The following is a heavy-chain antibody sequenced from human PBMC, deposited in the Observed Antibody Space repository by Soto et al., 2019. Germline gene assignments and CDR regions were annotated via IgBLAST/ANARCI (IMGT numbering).Heavy chain of an antibody. J-gene: IGHJ5*02. CDR3: ARLYCSSSTCDSWFDP. CDR1: GYTFPTFW. CDR2: IDPRDSYT. V-gene: IGHV5-10-1*01. Sequence: GASLKISCTGFGYTFPTFWISWVRQMPGRGLEWMGRIDPRDSYTNYSPSFQGHVTISADKSISTAYRPWGSLKASDTALYYCARLYCSSSTCDSWFDPWGQGTLVTVSS. D-gene: IGHD2-2*01.